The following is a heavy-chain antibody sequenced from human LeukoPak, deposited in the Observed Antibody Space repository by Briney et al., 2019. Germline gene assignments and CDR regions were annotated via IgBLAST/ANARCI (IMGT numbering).Heavy chain of an antibody. CDR1: GGSISSSSYY. CDR3: ARDRGGQWLVTWFDP. Sequence: SETLSLTCTVSGGSISSSSYYWGWIRQPPGKGLEWIGSIYYSGSTYYNPSLKSRVTISVDTSKNQFSLKLSSVTAADTAVYYCARDRGGQWLVTWFDPWGQGTLVTVSS. J-gene: IGHJ5*02. CDR2: IYYSGST. D-gene: IGHD6-19*01. V-gene: IGHV4-39*07.